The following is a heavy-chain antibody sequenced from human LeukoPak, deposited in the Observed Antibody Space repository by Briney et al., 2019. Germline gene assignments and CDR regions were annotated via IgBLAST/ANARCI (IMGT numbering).Heavy chain of an antibody. Sequence: GGSLRLSCAASGFTFSSYGMSWVRQAPGKGLEWVANIKQDGSEKYYVDSVKGRFTISRDNAKNSLYLQMNSLRAEDTAVYYCARDPSPSITMIVVVISQGWYFDLWGRSTLVTVSS. D-gene: IGHD3-22*01. CDR3: ARDPSPSITMIVVVISQGWYFDL. CDR1: GFTFSSYG. CDR2: IKQDGSEK. V-gene: IGHV3-7*01. J-gene: IGHJ2*01.